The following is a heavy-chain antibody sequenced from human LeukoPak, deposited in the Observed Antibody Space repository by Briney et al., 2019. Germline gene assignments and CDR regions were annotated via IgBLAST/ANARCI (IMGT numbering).Heavy chain of an antibody. V-gene: IGHV3-11*01. Sequence: GGSLRLSCAASGFTFSDYYMSWIRQAPGKGLEWVSYISSSGSTIYYADSVKGRFTISRDNAKNSLYLQMNSLRAEDTAVYYCATRGITMVRGVIGDYWGQGTLVTVSS. CDR2: ISSSGSTI. J-gene: IGHJ4*02. D-gene: IGHD3-10*01. CDR3: ATRGITMVRGVIGDY. CDR1: GFTFSDYY.